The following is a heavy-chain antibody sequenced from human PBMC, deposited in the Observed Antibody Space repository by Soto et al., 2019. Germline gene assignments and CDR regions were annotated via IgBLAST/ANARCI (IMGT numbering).Heavy chain of an antibody. D-gene: IGHD2-15*01. CDR2: IKQDGSEK. J-gene: IGHJ4*02. V-gene: IGHV3-7*04. CDR3: ARAVMVVVAATCYFDY. Sequence: EVQLVESGGGLVQHGGSLRLSCAASGFTFSSYWMSWVRQAPGKGLEWVANIKQDGSEKYYVDSVKGRFTISRDNAQNSLYLQMNSLRAEDTAVYYCARAVMVVVAATCYFDYWGEGTLVTVSS. CDR1: GFTFSSYW.